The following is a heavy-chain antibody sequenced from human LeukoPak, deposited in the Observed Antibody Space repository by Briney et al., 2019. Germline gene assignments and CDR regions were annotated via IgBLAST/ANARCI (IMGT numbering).Heavy chain of an antibody. CDR3: ARSRDGYTGPSDY. V-gene: IGHV5-51*01. Sequence: GESLKISCKGSGYSFTGYWIGWVRQMPGKGLEWMGIIYPGDSDTRYSPSFQGHVTISADRSISTAYLQWSSLKASDTAMYYCARSRDGYTGPSDYWGQGTLVTVSS. D-gene: IGHD5-24*01. CDR2: IYPGDSDT. CDR1: GYSFTGYW. J-gene: IGHJ4*02.